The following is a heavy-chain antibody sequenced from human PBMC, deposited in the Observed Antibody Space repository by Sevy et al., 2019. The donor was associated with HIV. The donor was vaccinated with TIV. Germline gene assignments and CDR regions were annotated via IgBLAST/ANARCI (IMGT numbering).Heavy chain of an antibody. V-gene: IGHV3-30-3*01. D-gene: IGHD6-6*01. CDR1: GFTFSSYA. J-gene: IGHJ3*02. CDR2: ISFDGSNK. Sequence: GGSLRLSCAASGFTFSSYAMHWVRQAPGKGLEWVAVISFDGSNKYYADSVKGRFPISRDNSKNTLYLQMNSLRAEDTAVYDCARDLAGIAARLRGAFDIWGQGTMVTVSS. CDR3: ARDLAGIAARLRGAFDI.